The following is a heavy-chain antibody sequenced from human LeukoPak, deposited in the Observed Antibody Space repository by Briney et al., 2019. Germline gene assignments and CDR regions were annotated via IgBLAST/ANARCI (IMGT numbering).Heavy chain of an antibody. CDR2: ISGSGGST. V-gene: IGHV3-23*01. J-gene: IGHJ4*02. D-gene: IGHD6-13*01. CDR3: AKDLYSSSWPKPWDY. Sequence: GGSLRLSCAASGFNFTSYAMSWVRQAPGKGLEWVSAISGSGGSTNYADSVKGRFTISRDNSKNTLYLQMNSLRAEDTAVYYCAKDLYSSSWPKPWDYWGQGTLVTVSS. CDR1: GFNFTSYA.